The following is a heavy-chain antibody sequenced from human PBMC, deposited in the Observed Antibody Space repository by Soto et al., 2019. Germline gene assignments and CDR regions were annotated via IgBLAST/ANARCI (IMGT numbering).Heavy chain of an antibody. CDR3: XTDXISXXXXXXXTGWFDP. V-gene: IGHV3-15*01. J-gene: IGHJ5*02. CDR1: GFTFSNAW. CDR2: IKSKTDGGTT. D-gene: IGHD3-10*01. Sequence: EVQLVESGGGLVKPGGSLRLSCAASGFTFSNAWMSWVRQAPGKGLEWVGRIKSKTDGGTTDYAAPVKGRFTISRXXXXXXXXXXXXXXXXXXXXXXXXXTDXISXXXXXXXTGWFDPWGQGTLVTVSS.